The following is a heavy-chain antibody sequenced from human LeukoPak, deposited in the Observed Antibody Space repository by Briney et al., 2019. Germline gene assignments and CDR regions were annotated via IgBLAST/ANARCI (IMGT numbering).Heavy chain of an antibody. CDR2: INWNGGST. CDR1: GFTFDDHG. D-gene: IGHD5-18*01. CDR3: ARAQRGYSYGHSNAFDI. Sequence: GGSLRLSCAASGFTFDDHGMSWVRQAPGKGLEWVSGINWNGGSTGYADSVKGRFTISRDNAKNSLYLQMNSLRAEDTALYYCARAQRGYSYGHSNAFDIWGQGTMVTVSS. J-gene: IGHJ3*02. V-gene: IGHV3-20*04.